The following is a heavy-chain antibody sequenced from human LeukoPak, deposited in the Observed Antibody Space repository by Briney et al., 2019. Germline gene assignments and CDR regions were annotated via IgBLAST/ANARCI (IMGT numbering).Heavy chain of an antibody. J-gene: IGHJ4*02. CDR1: GGSISSYY. CDR2: IYTSGST. D-gene: IGHD3-9*01. Sequence: SETLSLTCTVSGGSISSYYWSWIRQPAGKGLEWIGRIYTSGSTNYNPSLKSRVTMSVDTSKNQFSLKLSSVTAADTAVYYCAREGYDILTGPVPFDYWGQGTPVTVSS. CDR3: AREGYDILTGPVPFDY. V-gene: IGHV4-4*07.